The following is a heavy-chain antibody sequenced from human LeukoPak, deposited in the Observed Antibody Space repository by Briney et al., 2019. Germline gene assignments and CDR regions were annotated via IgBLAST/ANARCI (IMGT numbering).Heavy chain of an antibody. Sequence: SETLSLTCTVSGGSISSSSYYWGWIRQPPGKGLEWIGSIYYSGSTYYNPSLKSRVTISVDTSKNQFSLKLSSVTAADTAVYYCARGERMVRGVTFDYWGQGTLVTVSS. CDR3: ARGERMVRGVTFDY. CDR1: GGSISSSSYY. CDR2: IYYSGST. J-gene: IGHJ4*02. D-gene: IGHD3-10*01. V-gene: IGHV4-39*07.